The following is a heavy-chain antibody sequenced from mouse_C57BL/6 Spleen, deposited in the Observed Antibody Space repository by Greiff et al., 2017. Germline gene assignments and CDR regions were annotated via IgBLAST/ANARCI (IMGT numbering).Heavy chain of an antibody. CDR2: IDPSGSYT. J-gene: IGHJ3*01. D-gene: IGHD3-2*02. CDR3: ARGDSSGYEGWFAY. Sequence: VQLQQPGAELVMPGASVKLSCKASGYTFTSYWMHWVKQRPGQGLEWIGEIDPSGSYTNYNQKFKGKSTLTVDKSSSTAYMQLSSLTSADSAVYYCARGDSSGYEGWFAYWGQGTLVTVSA. V-gene: IGHV1-69*01. CDR1: GYTFTSYW.